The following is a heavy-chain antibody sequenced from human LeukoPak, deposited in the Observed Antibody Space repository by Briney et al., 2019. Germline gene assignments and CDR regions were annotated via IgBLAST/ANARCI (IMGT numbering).Heavy chain of an antibody. Sequence: SETLSLTCTVSGGSISSYYWSWIRQPPGKALEWIGFIYYSGSTNYNPSLKSRVTISVDTSKNQFSLKVNSVTAADTAVYYCARVRSSSSLSPWYFDLWGRGTLVTVSS. CDR1: GGSISSYY. J-gene: IGHJ2*01. CDR3: ARVRSSSSLSPWYFDL. V-gene: IGHV4-59*01. D-gene: IGHD6-13*01. CDR2: IYYSGST.